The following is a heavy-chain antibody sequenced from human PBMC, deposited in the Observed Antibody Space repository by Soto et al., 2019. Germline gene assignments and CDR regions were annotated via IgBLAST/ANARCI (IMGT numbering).Heavy chain of an antibody. CDR2: IYPSGTT. D-gene: IGHD3-3*01. CDR3: ARKGWRFGVVPRGGLAS. Sequence: ASQRMSLTWVLAGGSINSRYWWTSVRQTHGQGLEWIGEIYPSGTTNYNPSLKTRVIISLVKTTNQFSLRLASVTAADPAVYYCARKGWRFGVVPRGGLASWGQGSLVTVSS. V-gene: IGHV4-4*02. CDR1: GGSINSRYW. J-gene: IGHJ5*01.